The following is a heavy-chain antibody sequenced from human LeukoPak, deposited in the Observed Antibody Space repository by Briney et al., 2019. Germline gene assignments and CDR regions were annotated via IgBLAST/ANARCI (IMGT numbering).Heavy chain of an antibody. CDR3: ARDPTTVVTTPYYFDD. V-gene: IGHV4-34*01. J-gene: IGHJ4*02. D-gene: IGHD4-23*01. CDR1: GGSFIGYH. CDR2: INHSGST. Sequence: SETLSLTCAVSGGSFIGYHWNWIRQPPGKGLEWIGEINHSGSTNYNPSLKSRVTISVDTSKNQFSVRLRSVTAADTAVYYCARDPTTVVTTPYYFDDWGQGTLVTVSS.